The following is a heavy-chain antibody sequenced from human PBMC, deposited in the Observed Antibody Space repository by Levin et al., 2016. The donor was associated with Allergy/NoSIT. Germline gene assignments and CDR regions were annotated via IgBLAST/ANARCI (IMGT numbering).Heavy chain of an antibody. J-gene: IGHJ2*01. CDR3: ARGIHYDFWSGPTIRYFDL. CDR1: GGSISSGDDY. D-gene: IGHD3-3*01. Sequence: SETLSLTCTVSGGSISSGDDYWSWIRQPPGKGLEWIGNIYNSGTTHYNPSLKSRVIISVDTSKNQFSLKLSSVTAADTAVYSCARGIHYDFWSGPTIRYFDLWGRGTLVTVSS. CDR2: IYNSGTT. V-gene: IGHV4-30-4*01.